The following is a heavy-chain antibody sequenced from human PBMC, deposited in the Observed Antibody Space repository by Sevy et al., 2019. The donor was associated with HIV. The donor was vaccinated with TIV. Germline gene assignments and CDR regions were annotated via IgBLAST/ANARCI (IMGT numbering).Heavy chain of an antibody. Sequence: ASVKVSCKASGYTFTSYGISWVRQAPGQGLEWMGWINGYNGNTNYGQKLQGRVTMTTDTSTNTAYMELRSLRSDGTAVYYCARGEAAGSTQIDYWGQGTLVTVSS. CDR3: ARGEAAGSTQIDY. D-gene: IGHD6-13*01. CDR2: INGYNGNT. V-gene: IGHV1-18*04. J-gene: IGHJ4*02. CDR1: GYTFTSYG.